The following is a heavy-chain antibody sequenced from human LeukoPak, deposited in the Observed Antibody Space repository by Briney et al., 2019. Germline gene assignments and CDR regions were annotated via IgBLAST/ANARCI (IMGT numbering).Heavy chain of an antibody. CDR1: GYSFTDFY. CDR2: INPNSGGT. Sequence: ASVKVSCTASGYSFTDFYIHWVRQAPGQGLEWMGWINPNSGGTNSAQKFQGRVTMTRDTSISTASMELSSLRSEDTAVYYCAREVVPAAYDYWGQGTLVTVSS. D-gene: IGHD2-2*01. V-gene: IGHV1-2*02. CDR3: AREVVPAAYDY. J-gene: IGHJ4*02.